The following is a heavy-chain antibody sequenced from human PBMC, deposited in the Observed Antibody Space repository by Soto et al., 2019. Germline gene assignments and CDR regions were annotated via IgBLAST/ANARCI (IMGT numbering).Heavy chain of an antibody. J-gene: IGHJ6*02. D-gene: IGHD5-12*01. CDR3: VKDRVPGAYGNYYGMDV. CDR2: INGDGTST. Sequence: GGSLRLSCAASGFTFSIHWMHWVRQVPGKGLVWVSRINGDGTSTGYADSVKGRFTISRDNAENTLYLLMNSLRAEDTALYYCVKDRVPGAYGNYYGMDVWGQGTTVTVSS. V-gene: IGHV3-74*01. CDR1: GFTFSIHW.